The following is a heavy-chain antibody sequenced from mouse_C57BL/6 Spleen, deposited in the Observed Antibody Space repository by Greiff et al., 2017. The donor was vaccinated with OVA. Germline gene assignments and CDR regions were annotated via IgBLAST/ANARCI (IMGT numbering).Heavy chain of an antibody. CDR1: GFSLTSYG. CDR3: ARQGGDNWDLYYYAMDY. CDR2: IWSDGST. J-gene: IGHJ4*01. D-gene: IGHD4-1*01. V-gene: IGHV2-6-1*01. Sequence: VQLQESGPGLVAPSQSLSITCTVSGFSLTSYGVHWVRQPPGKGLEWLVVIWSDGSTTYNSALKSRLSISKDNSKSQVFLKMNSLQTDDTAMYYCARQGGDNWDLYYYAMDYWGQGTSVTVSS.